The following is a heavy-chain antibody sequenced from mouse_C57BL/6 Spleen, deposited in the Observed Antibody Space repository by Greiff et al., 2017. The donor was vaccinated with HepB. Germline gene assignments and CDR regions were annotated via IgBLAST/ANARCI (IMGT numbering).Heavy chain of an antibody. J-gene: IGHJ2*01. CDR3: ARSSGYDY. CDR2: IYPGDGDT. Sequence: QVQLKESGPELVKPGASVKISCKASGYAFSSSWMNWVKQRPGKGLEWIGRIYPGDGDTNYNGKFKGKATLTADKSSSTAYMQLSSLTSEDSAVYFCARSSGYDYWGQGTTLTVSS. D-gene: IGHD3-2*02. CDR1: GYAFSSSW. V-gene: IGHV1-82*01.